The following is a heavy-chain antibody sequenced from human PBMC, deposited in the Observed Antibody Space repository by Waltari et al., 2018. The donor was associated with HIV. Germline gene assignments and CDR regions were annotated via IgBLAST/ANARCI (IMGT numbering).Heavy chain of an antibody. CDR3: AKDKVVVPAAFLGY. Sequence: EVQLLESGGGLVQPGGSLRLSCAASGFTFSSYAMSWVRQAPGKGLEWVSAISGSGGSTYYADSVKGRFTISRDNPKNTLYLQMNSLRAEDTAVYYCAKDKVVVPAAFLGYWGQGTLVTVSS. CDR1: GFTFSSYA. D-gene: IGHD2-2*01. CDR2: ISGSGGST. J-gene: IGHJ4*02. V-gene: IGHV3-23*01.